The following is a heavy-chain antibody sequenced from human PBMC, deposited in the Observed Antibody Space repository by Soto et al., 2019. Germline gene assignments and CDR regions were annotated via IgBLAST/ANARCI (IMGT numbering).Heavy chain of an antibody. D-gene: IGHD2-15*01. Sequence: QVHLVQSGAEVLKPGASMKVSCKASGYTFTNYDITWVRQAPGQGLEWVGWISSYNGKTNYAQKFQGRVTMTTDTSTSTAYMELRSLRSDDTAIYYCARILRTSAGYNWFDPWGQGILVTVSS. CDR3: ARILRTSAGYNWFDP. CDR1: GYTFTNYD. J-gene: IGHJ5*02. V-gene: IGHV1-18*01. CDR2: ISSYNGKT.